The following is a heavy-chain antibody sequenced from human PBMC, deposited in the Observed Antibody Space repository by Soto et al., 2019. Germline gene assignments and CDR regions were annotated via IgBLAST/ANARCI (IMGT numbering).Heavy chain of an antibody. D-gene: IGHD6-19*01. J-gene: IGHJ6*02. CDR3: ARVAYSSGWYTKNYYYYYGMDV. V-gene: IGHV3-74*01. CDR2: INSDGSST. CDR1: GFTFSSYW. Sequence: GGSLRLSCAASGFTFSSYWMHWVRQAPGKGLVWVSRINSDGSSTSYADSVKGRFTISRDNAKNTLYLQMNSLRAEDTAVYYCARVAYSSGWYTKNYYYYYGMDVWGQGTTVTVSS.